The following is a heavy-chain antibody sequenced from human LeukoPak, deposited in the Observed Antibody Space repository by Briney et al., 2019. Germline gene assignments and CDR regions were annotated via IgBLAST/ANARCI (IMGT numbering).Heavy chain of an antibody. CDR2: IRFDGSNK. Sequence: GGSLRLSCAASGFTFSSYGMHWVRQAPGKGLEWVAFIRFDGSNKYYADSVKGRFTISRDNSKNTLYLQMNSLRAEDTAVYYCAKDRSSSWTGFFDYWGQGTLVTVSS. D-gene: IGHD6-13*01. V-gene: IGHV3-30*02. CDR1: GFTFSSYG. J-gene: IGHJ4*02. CDR3: AKDRSSSWTGFFDY.